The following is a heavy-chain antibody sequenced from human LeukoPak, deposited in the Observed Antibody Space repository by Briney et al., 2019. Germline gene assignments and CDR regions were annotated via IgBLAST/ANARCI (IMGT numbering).Heavy chain of an antibody. CDR3: AKDHDYGDYAVDY. V-gene: IGHV3-23*01. D-gene: IGHD4-17*01. CDR2: ISGSGGST. CDR1: GFTFSSYA. Sequence: GGSLRLSCAASGFTFSSYAMSWVRQALGKGLEWVSAISGSGGSTYYADSVKGRFTISRDNSKNTLYLQMNSLRAEDTAVYSCAKDHDYGDYAVDYWGQGTLVTVSS. J-gene: IGHJ4*02.